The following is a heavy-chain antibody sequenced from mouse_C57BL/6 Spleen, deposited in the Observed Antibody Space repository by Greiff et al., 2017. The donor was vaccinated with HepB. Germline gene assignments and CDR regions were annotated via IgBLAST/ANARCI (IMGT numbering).Heavy chain of an antibody. CDR2: INPSNGGT. D-gene: IGHD1-1*01. Sequence: VQLQQSGTELVKPGASVKLSCKASGYTFTSYWMHWVKQRPGQGLEWIGNINPSNGGTNYNEKFKSKATLTVDKSSSTAYMQLSSLTSEDSAVYYCARGGIYYYGSSPSYWYFDVWGTGTTVTVSS. CDR1: GYTFTSYW. V-gene: IGHV1-53*01. CDR3: ARGGIYYYGSSPSYWYFDV. J-gene: IGHJ1*03.